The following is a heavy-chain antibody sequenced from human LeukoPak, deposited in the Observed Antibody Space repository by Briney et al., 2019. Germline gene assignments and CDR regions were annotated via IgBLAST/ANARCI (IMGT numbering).Heavy chain of an antibody. CDR3: AREGRFDP. CDR1: GFTFTTYG. CDR2: IYSGGST. Sequence: GSLRLSCSASGFTFTTYGMNWVCQAPGKGLEWVSVIYSGGSTYYADSVKGRFTISRDNSKNTLYLQMNSLRAEDTAVYYCAREGRFDPWGQGTLVTVSS. V-gene: IGHV3-66*01. J-gene: IGHJ5*02.